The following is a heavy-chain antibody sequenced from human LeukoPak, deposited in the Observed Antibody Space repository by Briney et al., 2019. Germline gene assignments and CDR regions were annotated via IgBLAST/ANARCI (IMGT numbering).Heavy chain of an antibody. D-gene: IGHD2-21*02. CDR1: GFSFGAHA. CDR3: ARGNHIYGDQSLDT. CDR2: TSFDSRSK. J-gene: IGHJ5*02. V-gene: IGHV3-30*04. Sequence: PGGSLRLSCVGSGFSFGAHAMHWVRQIPGKGLEWVAVTSFDSRSKHYADSAEGRFTISRDNPKKTLYLQMSDLREEDTAMYFCARGNHIYGDQSLDTWGQGTLLTVSS.